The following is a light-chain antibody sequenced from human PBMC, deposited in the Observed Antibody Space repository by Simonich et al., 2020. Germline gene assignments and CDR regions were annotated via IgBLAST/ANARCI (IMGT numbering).Light chain of an antibody. CDR1: QRVLYSSNTKNY. CDR3: QQYYSTQYT. V-gene: IGKV4-1*01. Sequence: DIVMTQSPDSLSVSLGERATINCKSSQRVLYSSNTKNYLAWYQQKPGQPPKLLMYWASTRESGVPDRFSGSGSGTDFTLTISSLQAEDVAVYYCQQYYSTQYTFGQGTKLEIK. CDR2: WAS. J-gene: IGKJ2*01.